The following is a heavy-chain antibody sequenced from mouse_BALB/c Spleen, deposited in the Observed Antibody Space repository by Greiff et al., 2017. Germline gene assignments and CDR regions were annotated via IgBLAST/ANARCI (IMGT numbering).Heavy chain of an antibody. V-gene: IGHV5-6*02. J-gene: IGHJ2*01. CDR3: ASHERALVATARYFDC. CDR1: GFTFSSYG. Sequence: DVMLVESGGDLVKPGGSLKLSCAASGFTFSSYGMSWVRQTPDKRLEWVATISSGGSYTYYPDSVKGRFTISRDNAKNTLYLQMSSLKSEDTAMYHCASHERALVATARYFDCGALRPTL. D-gene: IGHD3-1*01. CDR2: ISSGGSYT.